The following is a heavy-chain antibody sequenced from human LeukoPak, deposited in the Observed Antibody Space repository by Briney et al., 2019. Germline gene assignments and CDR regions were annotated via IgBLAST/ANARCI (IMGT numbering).Heavy chain of an antibody. Sequence: GRSLRLPCAASGFTFDDYAMHWVRQAPGKGLEWVSGISWNSGSIGYADSVKGRFTISRDNAKNSLYMQMNSLRAEDTAFYYCAKGGRRQWGNFDFWGQGILVAVSS. D-gene: IGHD6-19*01. V-gene: IGHV3-9*01. CDR1: GFTFDDYA. J-gene: IGHJ4*02. CDR3: AKGGRRQWGNFDF. CDR2: ISWNSGSI.